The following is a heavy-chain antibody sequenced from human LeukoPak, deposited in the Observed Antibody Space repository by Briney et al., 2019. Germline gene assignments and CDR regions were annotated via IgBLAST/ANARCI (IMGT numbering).Heavy chain of an antibody. CDR2: TSGSGGST. V-gene: IGHV3-23*01. D-gene: IGHD7-27*01. CDR1: XFTFSSYA. J-gene: IGHJ6*03. Sequence: GGSLRLSCXXXXFTFSSYAMSWVRQAPGKGLEWVSATSGSGGSTYYADSVKGRFTISRDNSKNTLYLQMNSLRAEDTAVYYCAKESLGRYYYYYYMDVWGKGTTVTVSS. CDR3: AKESLGRYYYYYYMDV.